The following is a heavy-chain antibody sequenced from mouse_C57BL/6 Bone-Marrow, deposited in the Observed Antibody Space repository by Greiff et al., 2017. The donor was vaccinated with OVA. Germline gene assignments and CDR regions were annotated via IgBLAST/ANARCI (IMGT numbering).Heavy chain of an antibody. Sequence: VQLQQSGAELVRPGASVKLSCTASGFNIKDDYMHWVKQRPEQGLEWIGWIDPENGDTEYASKFQGKATITADTSSNTAYLQLSSLTSEGTAVYYCTTDYYGSSWGQGTTLTVSS. J-gene: IGHJ2*01. V-gene: IGHV14-4*01. CDR3: TTDYYGSS. CDR1: GFNIKDDY. CDR2: IDPENGDT. D-gene: IGHD1-1*01.